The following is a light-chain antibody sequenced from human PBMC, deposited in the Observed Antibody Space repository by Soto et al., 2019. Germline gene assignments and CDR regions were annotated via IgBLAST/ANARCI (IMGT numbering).Light chain of an antibody. V-gene: IGLV2-14*01. CDR1: SSDVGIYNY. CDR2: EVS. J-gene: IGLJ1*01. CDR3: SSYTTSSTRV. Sequence: QSVLTQPASVSGSPGQSIAISCTGSSSDVGIYNYVSWYQQHPGKVPKLIIYEVSNRPSGVSNRFSGSKSGNTASLTISGLQAEDEADYYCSSYTTSSTRVFGNGTKVTVL.